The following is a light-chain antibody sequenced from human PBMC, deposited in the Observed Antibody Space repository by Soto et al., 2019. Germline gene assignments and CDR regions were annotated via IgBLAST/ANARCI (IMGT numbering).Light chain of an antibody. V-gene: IGKV1-5*01. CDR3: QQYNSYWT. CDR2: DAS. CDR1: QSISSW. J-gene: IGKJ1*01. Sequence: DIQMTRSPSTLSASVVDRVTITCRASQSISSWLAWYQQKPGKAPKLLIYDASSLESGVPSRFSGSGSGTEFTLTISSLQPDDFATYYCQQYNSYWTFGQGTKVDI.